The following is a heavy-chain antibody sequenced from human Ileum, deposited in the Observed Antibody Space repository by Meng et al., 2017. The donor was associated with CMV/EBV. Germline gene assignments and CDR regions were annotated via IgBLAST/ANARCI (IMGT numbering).Heavy chain of an antibody. CDR3: AKAIYTSFGY. D-gene: IGHD4-11*01. CDR1: GFTFSSYG. J-gene: IGHJ4*02. V-gene: IGHV3-30*02. Sequence: GESLKISCAASGFTFSSYGMHWVRQAPGKGLEWVAFIRDDGSNKYYADSVKGRFTISRDNSKNTLYLQMNSLRAEDTAEYYCAKAIYTSFGYWGQGTLVTVST. CDR2: IRDDGSNK.